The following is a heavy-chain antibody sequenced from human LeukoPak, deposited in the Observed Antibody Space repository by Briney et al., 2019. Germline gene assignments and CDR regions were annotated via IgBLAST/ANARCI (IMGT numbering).Heavy chain of an antibody. CDR3: ATKQWLAPPPDS. V-gene: IGHV3-74*01. CDR2: INTDGTVT. J-gene: IGHJ4*02. D-gene: IGHD6-19*01. Sequence: PGGSLRLSCAASGFPFNNYWMHWVRQAPGKGLESVSRINTDGTVTTYADSVKGRFTVSRDNADNTMFLQMNSVRDEDTAVYYCATKQWLAPPPDSWGQGTPVTVSS. CDR1: GFPFNNYW.